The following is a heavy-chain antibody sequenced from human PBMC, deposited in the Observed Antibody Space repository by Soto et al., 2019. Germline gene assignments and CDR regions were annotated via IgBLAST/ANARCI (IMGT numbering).Heavy chain of an antibody. CDR1: GYTFTSYD. CDR2: INTNNGNT. J-gene: IGHJ5*02. V-gene: IGHV1-18*01. D-gene: IGHD3-10*01. CDR3: ARGVGSGTYYNQYNWFDP. Sequence: GASVKVSCKASGYTFTSYDINWVRQATGQGLEWMGWINTNNGNTNYAQKFQGRVTMTTDTSTSTAYMELRSLRSDDTAVYYCARGVGSGTYYNQYNWFDPWGQGTLVTVSS.